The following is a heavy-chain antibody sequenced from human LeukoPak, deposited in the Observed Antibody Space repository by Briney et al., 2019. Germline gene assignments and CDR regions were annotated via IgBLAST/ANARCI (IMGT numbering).Heavy chain of an antibody. CDR2: IFPGDSDT. J-gene: IGHJ3*01. V-gene: IGHV5-51*01. D-gene: IGHD1-26*01. CDR1: GYNFVSLW. Sequence: GESLKISCKVSGYNFVSLWIGLVREMPGKGLGWIGIIFPGDSDTKFSPSCEGRVTLSVDKSTTPAYLEWTNLSASDTAIYCCGRLGAGNSKVFDVWGQGTMITVAS. CDR3: GRLGAGNSKVFDV.